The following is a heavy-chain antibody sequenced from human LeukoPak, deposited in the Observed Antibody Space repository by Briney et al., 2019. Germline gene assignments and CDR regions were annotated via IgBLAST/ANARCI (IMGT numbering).Heavy chain of an antibody. J-gene: IGHJ4*02. Sequence: SETLSLTCTVSGGSISSSSYYWGWIRRPPGKGLEWIGSIYYSGSTYYNPSLKSRVTISVDTSKNQFSLKLSSVTAADTAVYYCARDPYGDYVFDYWGQGTLVTVSS. CDR2: IYYSGST. D-gene: IGHD4-17*01. CDR1: GGSISSSSYY. CDR3: ARDPYGDYVFDY. V-gene: IGHV4-39*07.